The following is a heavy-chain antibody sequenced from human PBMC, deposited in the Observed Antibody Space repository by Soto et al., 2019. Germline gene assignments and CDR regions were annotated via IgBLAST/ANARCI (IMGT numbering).Heavy chain of an antibody. V-gene: IGHV3-48*03. CDR2: IGKSGRSV. CDR3: ANSPDYYAGGYYYPYYFDY. CDR1: GFTFSSYE. J-gene: IGHJ4*02. Sequence: GGSLRLSCVASGFTFSSYEMTWVRQAPGKGLEWVSDIGKSGRSVYNADSVKGRFTISRDDARNTVLLQMNSLRAEDTAVYYCANSPDYYAGGYYYPYYFDYWGQGTLVTVSS. D-gene: IGHD3-22*01.